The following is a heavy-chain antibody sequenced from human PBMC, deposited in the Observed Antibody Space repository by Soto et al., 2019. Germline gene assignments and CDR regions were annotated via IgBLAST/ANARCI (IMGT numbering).Heavy chain of an antibody. CDR2: INHSGST. J-gene: IGHJ4*02. CDR1: GGSFSGYY. D-gene: IGHD3-10*01. V-gene: IGHV4-34*01. CDR3: ARSRVRGVQLH. Sequence: SETLSLTCAVYGGSFSGYYWSWIRQPPGKGLEWIGEINHSGSTNYNPSLKSRVTISVDTSKNQFSLKLSSVTAADTAVYYCARSRVRGVQLHWGQGTLVTVSS.